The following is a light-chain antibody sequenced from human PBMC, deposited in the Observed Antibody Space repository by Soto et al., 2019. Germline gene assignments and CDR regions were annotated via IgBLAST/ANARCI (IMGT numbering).Light chain of an antibody. CDR3: QQHYSTPLT. V-gene: IGKV4-1*01. Sequence: DIVMTQSPDSLAVSLGERATINCKSSQSVLYSSNNKNYLAWYQQKPGQPPKLLIYWASTRESGVPDRFSGSGSGTDFTLNISSLQAEDVAVYYCQQHYSTPLTFGQGTKVDIK. CDR1: QSVLYSSNNKNY. J-gene: IGKJ1*01. CDR2: WAS.